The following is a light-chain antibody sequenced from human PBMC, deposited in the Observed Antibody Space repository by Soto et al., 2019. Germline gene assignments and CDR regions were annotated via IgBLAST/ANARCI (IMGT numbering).Light chain of an antibody. CDR1: QSISSSY. V-gene: IGKV3-20*01. Sequence: EIVLTQSPGTLSLSPGERATLSCRASQSISSSYLAWYQQKPGQAPRLLIYGAFNRATGVPDRFSRSGSGTDFTLTISRLEPEDFAVYYCQHYGSSPLFTFGPGTKVDI. CDR2: GAF. J-gene: IGKJ3*01. CDR3: QHYGSSPLFT.